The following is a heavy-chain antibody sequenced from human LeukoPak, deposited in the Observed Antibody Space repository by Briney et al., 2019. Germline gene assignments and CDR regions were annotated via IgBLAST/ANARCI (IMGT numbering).Heavy chain of an antibody. CDR3: ARTLVDTAMVTTFDY. CDR1: GFSLSTSGVC. CDR2: IDWDDDK. D-gene: IGHD5-18*01. V-gene: IGHV2-70*11. J-gene: IGHJ4*02. Sequence: QTLTLTCTFSGFSLSTSGVCVSWIRQPPGKALEWLARIDWDDDKYYSTSLKTRLTISKDTSKNQVVLTMTNMDPVDTATYYCARTLVDTAMVTTFDYWGQGTLVTVSS.